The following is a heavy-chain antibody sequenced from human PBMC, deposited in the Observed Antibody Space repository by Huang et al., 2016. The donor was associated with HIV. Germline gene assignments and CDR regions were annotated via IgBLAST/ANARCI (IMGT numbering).Heavy chain of an antibody. CDR1: GDFISSTNYY. CDR3: ASQHIGAAATWF. D-gene: IGHD6-13*01. Sequence: QLQLQESGPGQVKPSETLSLTCTVSGDFISSTNYYWGWIRQSPGKGLGWVGSVYQSGSTNYSPSLKSRVTLPVDTSRNQFSLRLNSVTAADTAVYYCASQHIGAAATWFWGRGTQVAVSS. CDR2: VYQSGST. J-gene: IGHJ4*02. V-gene: IGHV4-39*01.